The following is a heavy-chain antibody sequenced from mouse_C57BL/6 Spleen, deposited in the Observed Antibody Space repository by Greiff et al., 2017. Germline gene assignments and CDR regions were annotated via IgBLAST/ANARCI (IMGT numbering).Heavy chain of an antibody. D-gene: IGHD2-1*01. J-gene: IGHJ1*03. Sequence: VQLQQPGAELVRPGSSVKLSCKASGYTFTSYWMHWVKQRPIQGLEWIGNIDPSDSETHYNQKFKDKATLTVDKSSSTAYMQLSSLTSEDSAVYYCARLHYGNLYWYCDVWGTGTTVTVSS. CDR3: ARLHYGNLYWYCDV. V-gene: IGHV1-52*01. CDR1: GYTFTSYW. CDR2: IDPSDSET.